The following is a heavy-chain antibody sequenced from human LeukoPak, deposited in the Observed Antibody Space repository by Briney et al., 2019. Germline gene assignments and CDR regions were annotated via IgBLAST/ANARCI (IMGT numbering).Heavy chain of an antibody. Sequence: QAGGSLRLSCAASGFTFSSYAMSWVRQAPGKGLEWVSAISGSGGSTYYADSVKGRFTISRDNSKNTLYLQMNSLRAEDTAVYCCAKGDYYGSGSYYNVYYFDYWGQGTLVTVSS. CDR3: AKGDYYGSGSYYNVYYFDY. J-gene: IGHJ4*02. V-gene: IGHV3-23*01. D-gene: IGHD3-10*01. CDR1: GFTFSSYA. CDR2: ISGSGGST.